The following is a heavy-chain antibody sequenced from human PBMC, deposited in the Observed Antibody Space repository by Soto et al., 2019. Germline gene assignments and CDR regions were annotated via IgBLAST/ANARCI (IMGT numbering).Heavy chain of an antibody. Sequence: GGSLRLSCAASGFTFSNAWINRVRQAPGKGLEWVGRIKSKTDGGTTDYAAPVKGRFTISRDDSKNTLYLQMNSLKTEDTAVYYCTTAALYSSSLYAYYYGMDVWGQGTTVTVSS. CDR1: GFTFSNAW. D-gene: IGHD6-13*01. CDR2: IKSKTDGGTT. CDR3: TTAALYSSSLYAYYYGMDV. J-gene: IGHJ6*02. V-gene: IGHV3-15*07.